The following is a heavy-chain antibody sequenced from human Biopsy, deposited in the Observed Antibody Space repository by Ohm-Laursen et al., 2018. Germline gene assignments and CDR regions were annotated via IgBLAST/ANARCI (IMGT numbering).Heavy chain of an antibody. CDR2: IWYDGSNK. Sequence: SLRLSCSAAGFTFSIYCMHWVRPAPGKGVGWGAVIWYDGSNKYYADSVKGRFTISRDDPKNTLYLQMNSLRAEDTAVYYCAREGDDSSGYTPHYFDYWGQGTLVTVSS. J-gene: IGHJ4*02. CDR3: AREGDDSSGYTPHYFDY. CDR1: GFTFSIYC. V-gene: IGHV3-33*01. D-gene: IGHD3-22*01.